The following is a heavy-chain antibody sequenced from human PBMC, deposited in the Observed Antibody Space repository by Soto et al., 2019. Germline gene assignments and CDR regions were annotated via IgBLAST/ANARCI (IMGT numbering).Heavy chain of an antibody. D-gene: IGHD3-10*01. CDR3: ARQGFGPLHGLVDV. CDR2: IYNSGST. Sequence: SETLSLTCTVSGASISSYYWSWIRQPPGKGLEWIGYIYNSGSTNYNPSLKSRVTISVDTSKNQFSLKLSSVTAADTAVYYCARQGFGPLHGLVDVWGQGTTVTVSS. CDR1: GASISSYY. J-gene: IGHJ6*02. V-gene: IGHV4-59*08.